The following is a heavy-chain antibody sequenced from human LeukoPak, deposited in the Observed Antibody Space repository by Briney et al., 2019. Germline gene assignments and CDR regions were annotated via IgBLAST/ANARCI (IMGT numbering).Heavy chain of an antibody. CDR1: GGSISSYY. J-gene: IGHJ4*02. CDR3: ARGSVRVGATN. CDR2: IYYSGST. D-gene: IGHD1-26*01. V-gene: IGHV4-59*12. Sequence: SETLSLTCTVSGGSISSYYWSWIRQPPGKGLEWIGYIYYSGSTNYNPSLKSRVTISVDTSKNQFSLKLSSVTAADTAVYYCARGSVRVGATNWGQGTLVTVSS.